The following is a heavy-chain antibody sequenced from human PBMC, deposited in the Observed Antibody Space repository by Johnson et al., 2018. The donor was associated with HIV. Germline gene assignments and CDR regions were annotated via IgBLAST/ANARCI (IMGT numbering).Heavy chain of an antibody. D-gene: IGHD1-7*01. V-gene: IGHV3-30*04. Sequence: QVQLVESGGGVVRPGGSLRLSCAASGFTFSSYAMHWVRQAPGKGLEWVAVISYDGSNKYYADSVKGRFTISRDNSKNTLYLQMNSLRAEDTAVYYCAREGELGRDAFDIWGQGTMVTVSS. CDR1: GFTFSSYA. J-gene: IGHJ3*02. CDR2: ISYDGSNK. CDR3: AREGELGRDAFDI.